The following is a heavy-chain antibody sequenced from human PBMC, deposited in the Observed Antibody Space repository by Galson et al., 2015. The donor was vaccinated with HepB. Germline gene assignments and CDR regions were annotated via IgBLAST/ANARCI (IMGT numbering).Heavy chain of an antibody. CDR3: AHSHFMEWFQGDKKDWFDP. J-gene: IGHJ5*02. V-gene: IGHV2-5*01. Sequence: PALVKPTQTLTLTCSFSGFSLNNRGVGVGWIRQPPGRALEWLALIYWNDDKRYSPSLKGRLTITRDTSKNQVVLTLTNVDPVDSGTYYCAHSHFMEWFQGDKKDWFDPGGQGSLVTVSS. CDR2: IYWNDDK. D-gene: IGHD3-3*01. CDR1: GFSLNNRGVG.